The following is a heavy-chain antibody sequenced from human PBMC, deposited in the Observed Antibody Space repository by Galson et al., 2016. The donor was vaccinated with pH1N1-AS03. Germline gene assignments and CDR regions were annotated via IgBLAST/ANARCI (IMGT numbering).Heavy chain of an antibody. CDR1: GFTFSSYS. CDR2: ISSSSSTI. D-gene: IGHD7-27*01. V-gene: IGHV3-48*01. J-gene: IGHJ6*02. CDR3: ARNWGYYYYYGMDV. Sequence: SLRLSCAASGFTFSSYSMNWVRQAPGKGLEWVSYISSSSSTIYYADSVKGRFTISRDNAKNSLYLQINSLRAEDTAVYYCARNWGYYYYYGMDVWGQGTTVTVSS.